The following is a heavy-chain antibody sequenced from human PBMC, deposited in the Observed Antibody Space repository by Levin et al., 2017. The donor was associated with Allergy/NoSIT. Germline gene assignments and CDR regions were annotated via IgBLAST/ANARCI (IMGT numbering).Heavy chain of an antibody. Sequence: GGSLRLSCTGSGFTFGDYAMSWVRQAPGKGLEWVGFIRNKAHGGTTEYAASVKGRLTISRDDSKSIADLQMNSLKTEDTAVYFCARGGPPTYDYNWASYRDAYFDYWGQGTLVTVSS. CDR2: IRNKAHGGTT. D-gene: IGHD3-16*02. CDR1: GFTFGDYA. V-gene: IGHV3-49*04. CDR3: ARGGPPTYDYNWASYRDAYFDY. J-gene: IGHJ4*02.